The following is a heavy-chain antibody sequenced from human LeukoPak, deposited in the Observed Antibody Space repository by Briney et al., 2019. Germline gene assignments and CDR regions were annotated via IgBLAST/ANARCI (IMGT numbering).Heavy chain of an antibody. CDR1: GGSISSYY. V-gene: IGHV4-4*07. J-gene: IGHJ5*02. D-gene: IGHD2-2*01. CDR2: IYTSGST. CDR3: ARDRSGYCSSTSCPSSWFDP. Sequence: SETLSLTCTVSGGSISSYYWSWIRQPAGKGLEWIGRIYTSGSTNYNPSLKSRVTMSVDTSKNQFSLKLSSVTAADTAVYYCARDRSGYCSSTSCPSSWFDPWGQGTLVTVSS.